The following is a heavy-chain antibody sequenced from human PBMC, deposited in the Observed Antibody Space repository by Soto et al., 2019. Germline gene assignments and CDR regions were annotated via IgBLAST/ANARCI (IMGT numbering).Heavy chain of an antibody. V-gene: IGHV4-4*02. Sequence: QVQLQESGPGLVKPSGTLSLTCAVSGGSISSSNWWSWVRQPPGKGLEWIGEIYHSGSTNYNPSLKSRVTISVDKSKNQFSLKLSSVTAADTAVYYCARVGGYDATTAEPHYYGMDVWGQGTTVTVSS. CDR2: IYHSGST. D-gene: IGHD5-12*01. CDR1: GGSISSSNW. CDR3: ARVGGYDATTAEPHYYGMDV. J-gene: IGHJ6*02.